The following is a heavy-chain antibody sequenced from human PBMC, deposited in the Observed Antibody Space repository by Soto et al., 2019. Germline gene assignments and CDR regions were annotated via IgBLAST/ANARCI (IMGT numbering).Heavy chain of an antibody. V-gene: IGHV4-31*03. J-gene: IGHJ6*02. CDR2: IYYSGST. D-gene: IGHD2-2*01. CDR3: ARGGYCSSTSCYDFYYYYGMDV. Sequence: QVQLQESGPGLVKPSQTLSLTCTVSGGSISSGGYYWSLIRQHPGKGLEWIGYIYYSGSTYYNPSLKSRFTLSVDTAKIPFPMNLRSVPGEDTAVYYCARGGYCSSTSCYDFYYYYGMDVWGQGPTVTVSS. CDR1: GGSISSGGYY.